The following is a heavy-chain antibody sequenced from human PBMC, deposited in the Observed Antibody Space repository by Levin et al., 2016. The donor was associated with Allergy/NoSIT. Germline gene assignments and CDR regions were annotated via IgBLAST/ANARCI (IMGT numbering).Heavy chain of an antibody. D-gene: IGHD3-10*01. CDR2: INYSGNT. CDR3: ARVGDYHGSGKWGLDV. Sequence: SETLSLTCAVYGGAFSEYFWAWIRQPPGKGLEWIGEINYSGNTHSNPSLKGRVTISLDTLKKQFSLKMTSVTAADTAIYYCARVGDYHGSGKWGLDVWGQGTTVTVSS. CDR1: GGAFSEYF. J-gene: IGHJ6*02. V-gene: IGHV4-34*01.